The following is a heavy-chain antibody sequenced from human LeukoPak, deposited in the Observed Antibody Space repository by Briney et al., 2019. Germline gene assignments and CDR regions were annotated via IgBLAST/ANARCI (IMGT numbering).Heavy chain of an antibody. D-gene: IGHD1-1*01. CDR1: GVSFSGYY. Sequence: SETLSLTCAVYGVSFSGYYWSWIPQPPGKGLEWLGEINHSGSTNYNPSLKSLVTISVDTSKSQFSLKLSSVTDADTAVYYCARARRLANYYYYGMDVWGQGTTVTVSS. CDR3: ARARRLANYYYYGMDV. CDR2: INHSGST. V-gene: IGHV4-34*01. J-gene: IGHJ6*02.